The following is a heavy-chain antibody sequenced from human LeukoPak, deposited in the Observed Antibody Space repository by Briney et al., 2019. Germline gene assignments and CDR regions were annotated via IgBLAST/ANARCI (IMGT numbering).Heavy chain of an antibody. CDR1: GGSISSGDYY. D-gene: IGHD2-15*01. J-gene: IGHJ4*02. CDR3: ARKDLLTDY. Sequence: SVTLSLTCTVSGGSISSGDYYWSWGRQPPGKGLDWFVYIYYSGSTYYNASLKSQVTRPVNTSKKQFSLKLSSVTAADTAVYYCARKDLLTDYWGQGTLVSVSS. V-gene: IGHV4-30-4*01. CDR2: IYYSGST.